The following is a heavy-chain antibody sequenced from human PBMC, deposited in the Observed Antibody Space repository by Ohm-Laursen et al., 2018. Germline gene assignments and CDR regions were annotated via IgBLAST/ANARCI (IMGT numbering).Heavy chain of an antibody. V-gene: IGHV4-4*07. Sequence: GTLSLTCTVSGGSVTNYYWSWIRQPPGKGLEWIGRIYASGTTYYNPSLTSRVTMSLDTSKNQFSLKLSSVTAADTAVYYCARVLARYYDSSGYGYWGQGTLVTVSS. CDR2: IYASGTT. CDR3: ARVLARYYDSSGYGY. D-gene: IGHD3-22*01. J-gene: IGHJ4*02. CDR1: GGSVTNYY.